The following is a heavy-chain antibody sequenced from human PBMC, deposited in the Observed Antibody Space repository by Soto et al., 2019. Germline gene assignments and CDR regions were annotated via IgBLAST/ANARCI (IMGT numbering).Heavy chain of an antibody. CDR3: ARGEQYSGRIFDY. Sequence: QTLSLTCAITGHSVSSNSDGWSWVRQSPSRGLEWLGRTYYRSKWYYEYAVSVRGRITITPDTSKNQYSLQLNSVTPDDTAVYFCARGEQYSGRIFDYWGQGTLVTVSS. CDR2: TYYRSKWYY. J-gene: IGHJ4*01. D-gene: IGHD1-26*01. CDR1: GHSVSSNSDG. V-gene: IGHV6-1*01.